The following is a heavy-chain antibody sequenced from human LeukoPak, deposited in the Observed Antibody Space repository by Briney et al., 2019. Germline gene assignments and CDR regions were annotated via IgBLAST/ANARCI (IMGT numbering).Heavy chain of an antibody. V-gene: IGHV3-33*06. CDR1: GFTFTNYG. J-gene: IGHJ4*02. CDR2: IWYDGSNK. D-gene: IGHD5-18*01. CDR3: AKATELWLLDY. Sequence: GGSLRLSCAASGFTFTNYGMHWVRQAPGKGLEWVAVIWYDGSNKYYADSVKGRFTISRDNSKTTLYLQMNSLRAEDTAVYYCAKATELWLLDYWGQGTLVTVSS.